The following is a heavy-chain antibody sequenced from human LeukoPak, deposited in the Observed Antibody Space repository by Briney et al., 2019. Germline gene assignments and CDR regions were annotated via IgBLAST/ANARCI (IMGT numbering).Heavy chain of an antibody. J-gene: IGHJ4*02. CDR2: IIPILGIA. CDR3: ARYSGYDLKYYFDY. Sequence: GASVTVSCKASGGTFSSYAISWVRQAPGQGLEWMGRIIPILGIANYAQKFQGRVTITADKSTSTAYMELSSLRSEDTAVYYCARYSGYDLKYYFDYWGQGTLVTVSS. CDR1: GGTFSSYA. V-gene: IGHV1-69*04. D-gene: IGHD5-12*01.